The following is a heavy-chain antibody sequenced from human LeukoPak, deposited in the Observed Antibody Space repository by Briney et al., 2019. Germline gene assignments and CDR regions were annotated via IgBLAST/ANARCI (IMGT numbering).Heavy chain of an antibody. Sequence: GGSLRLSCAASGFTFSSYSMNWVRQAPGKVLEWVSSISSSSSYIYYADSVKGRFTISRDNAKNSLYLQMNSLRAEDTAVYYCARDRTGDCDYWGQGTLVTVSS. CDR1: GFTFSSYS. V-gene: IGHV3-21*01. D-gene: IGHD3/OR15-3a*01. CDR2: ISSSSSYI. CDR3: ARDRTGDCDY. J-gene: IGHJ4*02.